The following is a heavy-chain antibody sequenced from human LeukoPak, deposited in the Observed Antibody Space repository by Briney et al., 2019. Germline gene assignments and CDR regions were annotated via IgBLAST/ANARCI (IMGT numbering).Heavy chain of an antibody. CDR1: GFTASGYW. J-gene: IGHJ4*02. V-gene: IGHV3-74*01. D-gene: IGHD2/OR15-2a*01. CDR3: ARDGQGPISLDY. Sequence: GGSLRLSCAAYGFTASGYWMHWVRQHPARGLMWLSYITEDGSGKSYEDSVRGRFTISRDNAKNTVHLQMNSLRVDDTAVYYCARDGQGPISLDYWGQGTPVTVSS. CDR2: ITEDGSGK.